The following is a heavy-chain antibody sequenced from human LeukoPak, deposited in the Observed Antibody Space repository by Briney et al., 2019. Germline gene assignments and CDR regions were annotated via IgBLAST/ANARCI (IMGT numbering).Heavy chain of an antibody. D-gene: IGHD3-3*01. CDR3: ARDLLNYDFWSGYYNWFDP. Sequence: ASVKVSCKASGYTFTSYGISWVRQAPGQGPEWMGWISAYNGNTNYAQKLQGRVTKTTDTSTSTAYMELRSLRSDDTAVYCCARDLLNYDFWSGYYNWFDPWGQGTLVTVSS. CDR1: GYTFTSYG. V-gene: IGHV1-18*01. J-gene: IGHJ5*02. CDR2: ISAYNGNT.